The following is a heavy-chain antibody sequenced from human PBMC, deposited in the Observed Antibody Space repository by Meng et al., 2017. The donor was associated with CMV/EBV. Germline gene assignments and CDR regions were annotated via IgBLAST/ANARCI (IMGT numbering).Heavy chain of an antibody. CDR1: GYSFTSYW. CDR3: ARLIEGSGSPGDY. CDR2: IYPGDSDT. D-gene: IGHD3-10*01. J-gene: IGHJ4*02. V-gene: IGHV5-51*01. Sequence: KVSCKGSGYSFTSYWIGWVRQMHGKGLEWMGLIYPGDSDTRYSPSFQGQVTNSANKSISTAYLRWSSLKAPNTAMYYCARLIEGSGSPGDYWGQGTLVTVSS.